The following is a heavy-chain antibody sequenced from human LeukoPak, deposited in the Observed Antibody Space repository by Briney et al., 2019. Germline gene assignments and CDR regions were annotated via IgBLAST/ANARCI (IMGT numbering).Heavy chain of an antibody. CDR2: INASGGST. CDR3: ARVYGSGID. V-gene: IGHV3-23*01. D-gene: IGHD3-10*01. J-gene: IGHJ4*02. CDR1: GFTFSSYA. Sequence: PGGSLRLSCAASGFTFSSYAMSWVRQAPGKGLEWVSGINASGGSTFYAASVSGRFTISRDNSKNTLYLQMNSLRAEDTAVYYCARVYGSGIDWGQGTLVTVSS.